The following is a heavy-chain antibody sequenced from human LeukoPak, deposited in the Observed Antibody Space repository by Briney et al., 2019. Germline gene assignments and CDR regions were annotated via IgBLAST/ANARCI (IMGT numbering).Heavy chain of an antibody. D-gene: IGHD4-23*01. CDR3: ARVIAYGGDYYFDY. CDR2: IIPIFGTA. V-gene: IGHV1-69*06. CDR1: GGTFSSYA. J-gene: IGHJ4*02. Sequence: SVKVSCKAPGGTFSSYAISWVRQAPGQGLEWMGGIIPIFGTANYAQKFQGRVTITADKSTSTAYMELSSLRSEDTAVYYCARVIAYGGDYYFDYWGQGTLVTVSS.